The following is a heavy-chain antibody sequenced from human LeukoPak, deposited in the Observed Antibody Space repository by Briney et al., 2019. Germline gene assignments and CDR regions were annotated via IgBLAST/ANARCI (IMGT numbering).Heavy chain of an antibody. D-gene: IGHD3-22*01. V-gene: IGHV4-34*01. CDR1: GGPFSGYY. Sequence: PSETLSLTCAVYGGPFSGYYWSWIRQPPGKGLEWIGSIYYSGSTYYNPSLKSRVTISVDTSKNQFSLKLSSVTAADTAVYYCALKPAYYDSSGSTDYWGQGTLVTVSS. CDR3: ALKPAYYDSSGSTDY. J-gene: IGHJ4*02. CDR2: IYYSGST.